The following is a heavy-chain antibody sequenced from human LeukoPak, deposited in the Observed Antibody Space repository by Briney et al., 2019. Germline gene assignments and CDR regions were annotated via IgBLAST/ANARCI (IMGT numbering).Heavy chain of an antibody. CDR3: TTMDSSGRDV. D-gene: IGHD3-22*01. CDR1: GFTFSSYD. V-gene: IGHV3-15*01. J-gene: IGHJ6*02. Sequence: GGSLRLSCAASGFTFSSYDVSWVRQAPGKGLEWVGRIKSKTDGGTTDYAAPVKGRFTISRDDSKNTLFLQMKSLKSEDTAVYYCTTMDSSGRDVWGQGTTVTVSS. CDR2: IKSKTDGGTT.